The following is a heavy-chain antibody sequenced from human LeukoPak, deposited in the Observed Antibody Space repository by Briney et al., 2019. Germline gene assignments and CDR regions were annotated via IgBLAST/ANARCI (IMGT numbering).Heavy chain of an antibody. J-gene: IGHJ4*02. CDR1: GFTFSSYG. CDR2: ISYDGSNK. V-gene: IGHV3-30*03. CDR3: AREGGGYSYGCVFDY. Sequence: GGSLRLSCAASGFTFSSYGMHWVRQAPGKGLEWVAVISYDGSNKYYADSVKGRFTISRDNSKNTLYLQMNSLRAEDTAVYYCAREGGGYSYGCVFDYWGQGTLVTVSS. D-gene: IGHD5-18*01.